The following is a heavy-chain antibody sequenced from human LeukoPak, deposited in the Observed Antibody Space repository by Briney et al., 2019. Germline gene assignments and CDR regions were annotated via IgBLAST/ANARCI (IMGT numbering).Heavy chain of an antibody. Sequence: GESLKISCKGSGYTFISNWITLVRQMPGKGLEGMGRIDPSDSYTNYSPSFQGHVAISADKSPRTAYLQWSSLKASDTAMYYCASRATVPPYNWFDPWGQGTLVTVSS. V-gene: IGHV5-10-1*01. J-gene: IGHJ5*02. CDR2: IDPSDSYT. CDR1: GYTFISNW. D-gene: IGHD4-17*01. CDR3: ASRATVPPYNWFDP.